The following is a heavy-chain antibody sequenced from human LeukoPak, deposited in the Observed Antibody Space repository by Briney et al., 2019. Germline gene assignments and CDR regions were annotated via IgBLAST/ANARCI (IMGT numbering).Heavy chain of an antibody. CDR1: GFTFSSYS. Sequence: PGGSLRLSCATSGFTFSSYSMNWVRQAPGKGLEWVSYISESSGTIYYADSVKGRFTISRDNAKNSLYLQMNSLRAEDTAVYYCAKDEGDTLLYHWGQGTLVTVSS. CDR3: AKDEGDTLLYH. J-gene: IGHJ1*01. D-gene: IGHD2-2*02. CDR2: ISESSGTI. V-gene: IGHV3-48*04.